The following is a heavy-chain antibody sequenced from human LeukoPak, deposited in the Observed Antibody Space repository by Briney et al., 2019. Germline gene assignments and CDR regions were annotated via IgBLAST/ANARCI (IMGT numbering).Heavy chain of an antibody. D-gene: IGHD6-19*01. Sequence: GGSLRLSCAASGFTFSSYDMHWVRQATGKGLEWVSVIGTSGDTYYAGSVKGRFTISRENAKNSLYLQMISLTAGDTAVYFCSRVGSSGWPNYFDSWGQGTLVTVSS. CDR3: SRVGSSGWPNYFDS. V-gene: IGHV3-13*04. CDR2: IGTSGDT. CDR1: GFTFSSYD. J-gene: IGHJ4*02.